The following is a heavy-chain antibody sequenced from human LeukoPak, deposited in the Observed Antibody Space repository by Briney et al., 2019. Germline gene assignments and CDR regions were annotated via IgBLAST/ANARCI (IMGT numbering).Heavy chain of an antibody. Sequence: GGSLRLSCAASGFTFSSYAMSWVRQAPGKGLEWVSAISGSGGSTYYADSVKGRFTISRDNSKNTLYLQMNSLRAEDTAVYYCAKDRYYYGSGTLYFDYWGQGTLVSVSS. V-gene: IGHV3-23*01. CDR1: GFTFSSYA. J-gene: IGHJ4*02. D-gene: IGHD3-10*01. CDR2: ISGSGGST. CDR3: AKDRYYYGSGTLYFDY.